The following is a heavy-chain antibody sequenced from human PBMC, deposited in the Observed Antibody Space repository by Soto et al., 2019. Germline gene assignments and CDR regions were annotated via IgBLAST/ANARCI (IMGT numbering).Heavy chain of an antibody. Sequence: SCKASGYTFTGYYMHWVPQVPGQGLEWMGGIIPIFCTANYAQKFKVRVTITADKSTSTAYMELSSLRSEDTAVYYCARGSGTAMVRTDAFDIWGQGTMVTVSS. D-gene: IGHD5-18*01. CDR2: IIPIFCTA. CDR3: ARGSGTAMVRTDAFDI. CDR1: GYTFTGYY. J-gene: IGHJ3*02. V-gene: IGHV1-69*06.